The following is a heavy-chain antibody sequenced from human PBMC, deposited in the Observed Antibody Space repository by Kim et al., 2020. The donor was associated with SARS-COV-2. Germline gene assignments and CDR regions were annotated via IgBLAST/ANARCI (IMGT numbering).Heavy chain of an antibody. CDR1: GFTFSNFA. Sequence: GESLRLSCAASGFTFSNFAMSWVRQAPGKGLEWVSAISGSGGSTHYADSVKGRFTISRDNSKSTVYLQMNSLRAEDTAVYYCAKGGAYFYDSSTYSPFEYWGQGTLVTVSS. CDR2: ISGSGGST. V-gene: IGHV3-23*01. J-gene: IGHJ4*02. D-gene: IGHD3-22*01. CDR3: AKGGAYFYDSSTYSPFEY.